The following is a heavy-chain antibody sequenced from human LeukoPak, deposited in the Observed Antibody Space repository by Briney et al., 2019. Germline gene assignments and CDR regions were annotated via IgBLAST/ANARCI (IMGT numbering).Heavy chain of an antibody. Sequence: ASVKVSCKASGYTFTGYYMHWVRQAPGQGLEWMGWINPNSGGTNYAQKFQGRVTMTRDTSISTAYMELSRLRSDDTAVYYCARDIAAIIVGCYMDVWGKGTTVTVSS. CDR2: INPNSGGT. J-gene: IGHJ6*03. V-gene: IGHV1-2*02. CDR3: ARDIAAIIVGCYMDV. CDR1: GYTFTGYY. D-gene: IGHD6-13*01.